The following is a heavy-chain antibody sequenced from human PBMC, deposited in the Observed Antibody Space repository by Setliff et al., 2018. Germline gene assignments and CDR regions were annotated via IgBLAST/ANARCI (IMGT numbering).Heavy chain of an antibody. CDR1: GDSMSTYY. CDR2: IYFGGSA. V-gene: IGHV4-59*01. CDR3: ARGNMFDGSGRWFDY. D-gene: IGHD3-10*01. Sequence: PSETLSLTCSVSGDSMSTYYWNWIRQSPGKGLEWIGNIYFGGSANCNPSLKSRVTISVDMSNNQYSLRLNSLTAADTAIYYCARGNMFDGSGRWFDYWGQGTLVTVS. J-gene: IGHJ4*02.